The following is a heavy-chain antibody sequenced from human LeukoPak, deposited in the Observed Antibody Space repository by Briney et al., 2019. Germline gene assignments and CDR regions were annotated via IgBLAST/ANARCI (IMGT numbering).Heavy chain of an antibody. J-gene: IGHJ4*02. CDR3: ATTYSTVFDY. CDR1: GYTFTSYA. D-gene: IGHD1-1*01. Sequence: ASVKVSCKASGYTFTSYAMHWVRQAPGQRLEWMGWINAGNGNTKYSQKFQGRVTMTRDTSISTAYMELSSLMSDDTAVYYCATTYSTVFDYWGQGTLVTVSS. CDR2: INAGNGNT. V-gene: IGHV1-3*01.